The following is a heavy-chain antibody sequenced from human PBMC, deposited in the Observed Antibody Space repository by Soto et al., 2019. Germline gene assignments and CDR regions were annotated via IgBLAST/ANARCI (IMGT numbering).Heavy chain of an antibody. CDR1: GFSVSASGVG. V-gene: IGHV2-5*02. D-gene: IGHD2-15*01. CDR2: LFWDDDK. Sequence: QITLKEPGHTVVKPTQTLTLTCTCSGFSVSASGVGVGWIRQPPGKALEWLALLFWDDDKRYSPSLKSRLTLPQDPSKNPGGPTMTHKDPVEPGKYFLPHHPGRGRFYGGNCYFFDSWGQGTPVTVSS. J-gene: IGHJ4*02. CDR3: PHHPGRGRFYGGNCYFFDS.